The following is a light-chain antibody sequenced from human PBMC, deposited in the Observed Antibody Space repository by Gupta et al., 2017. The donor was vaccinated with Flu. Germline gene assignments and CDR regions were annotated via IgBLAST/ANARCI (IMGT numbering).Light chain of an antibody. J-gene: IGLJ1*01. CDR1: NSVGGAYDF. CDR3: CSYAGTTQV. V-gene: IGLV2-11*03. Sequence: QLVSISGTVTNSVGGAYDFVWWYQQHPTKPHKLMIDGVTQRSAGATDRFSGYTSGNTASLTISVLQTDDEADYYCCSYAGTTQVFGTGTTVIV. CDR2: GVT.